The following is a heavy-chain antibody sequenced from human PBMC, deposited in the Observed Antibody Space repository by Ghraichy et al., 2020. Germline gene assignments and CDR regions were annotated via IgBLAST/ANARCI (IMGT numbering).Heavy chain of an antibody. Sequence: SETLSLTCTVSGGSISSSGYYWGWLRQPPGKGLECIGTIYYSGSTHYNPSLKSRVTMSVDTSRNHFSLRLNSVTAADTAVYYCARRRGSSYGYWGQGILPPASS. J-gene: IGHJ4*02. CDR3: ARRRGSSYGY. CDR1: GGSISSSGYY. CDR2: IYYSGST. D-gene: IGHD1-26*01. V-gene: IGHV4-39*02.